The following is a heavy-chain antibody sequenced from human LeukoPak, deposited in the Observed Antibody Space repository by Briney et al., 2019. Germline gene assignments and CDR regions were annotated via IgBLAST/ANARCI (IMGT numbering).Heavy chain of an antibody. CDR3: ARAGNYGDYAH. CDR2: INHSGST. J-gene: IGHJ4*02. D-gene: IGHD4-17*01. Sequence: PSETLSLTCTVSGGSISSGGYYWSWIRQPPGKGLECIGEINHSGSTNYNPSLKSRVTISVDTSKKQFSLKLSSVTAADTAVYYCARAGNYGDYAHWGQGTLVTVSS. CDR1: GGSISSGGYY. V-gene: IGHV4-39*07.